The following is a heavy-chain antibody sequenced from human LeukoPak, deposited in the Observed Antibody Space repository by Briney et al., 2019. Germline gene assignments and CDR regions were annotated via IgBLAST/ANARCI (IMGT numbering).Heavy chain of an antibody. CDR2: INPSGGST. J-gene: IGHJ4*02. V-gene: IGHV1-46*01. CDR1: GFTFTSYY. Sequence: GGSLRLSCAASGFTFTSYYMHWVRQAPGQGLEWMGIINPSGGSTSYAQKFQGRVTMTRDTSTSTVYMELSSLRSEDTAVYYCARGPNTQIYPPFDYWGQGTLVTVSS. CDR3: ARGPNTQIYPPFDY. D-gene: IGHD2-2*02.